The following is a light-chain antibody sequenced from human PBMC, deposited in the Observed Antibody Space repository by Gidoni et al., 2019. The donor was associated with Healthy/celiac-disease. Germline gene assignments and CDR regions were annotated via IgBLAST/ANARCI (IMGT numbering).Light chain of an antibody. Sequence: QSALTQPASVSGSPGQPITISCTGTSSDVGGYNYVSWYQQHPGKAPKLMIYEVSNRPSGVSNRFSGSKSGTTASLTISGLQAEDEADYYCSSYTSSSLGVFGGGTKLTVL. V-gene: IGLV2-14*01. CDR2: EVS. CDR3: SSYTSSSLGV. CDR1: SSDVGGYNY. J-gene: IGLJ3*02.